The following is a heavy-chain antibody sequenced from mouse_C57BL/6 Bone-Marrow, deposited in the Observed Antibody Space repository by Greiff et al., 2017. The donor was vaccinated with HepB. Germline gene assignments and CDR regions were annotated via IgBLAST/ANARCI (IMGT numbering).Heavy chain of an antibody. V-gene: IGHV1-72*01. Sequence: QVQLQQPGAELVKPGASVKLSCKASGYTFTSYWMHWVKQRPGRGLEWIGRIDPNSGGTKYNEKFKRKATLTVDKPSSTAYMQLSSLTSEDSAVYYCARGGRVVATDWYFDVWGTGTTVTVAS. J-gene: IGHJ1*03. CDR1: GYTFTSYW. CDR2: IDPNSGGT. D-gene: IGHD1-1*01. CDR3: ARGGRVVATDWYFDV.